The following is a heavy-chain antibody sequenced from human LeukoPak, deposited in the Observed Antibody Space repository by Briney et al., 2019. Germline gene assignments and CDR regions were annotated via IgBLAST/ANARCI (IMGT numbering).Heavy chain of an antibody. CDR1: GYSFTSYW. CDR2: IDPTDSYT. V-gene: IGHV5-10-1*01. D-gene: IGHD2-15*01. CDR3: ARSPSVVDAFDI. Sequence: GASLKISCKGSGYSFTSYWINWLRQMPGEGLEWVGRIDPTDSYTNYSPSFQGHVTISTDKSISTTYLQWRSLKASDTAMYYCARSPSVVDAFDIWGQGTMVTVSS. J-gene: IGHJ3*02.